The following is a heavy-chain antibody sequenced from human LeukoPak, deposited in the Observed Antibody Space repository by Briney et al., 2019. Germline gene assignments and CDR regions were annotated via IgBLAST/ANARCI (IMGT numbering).Heavy chain of an antibody. CDR2: ISGSGGST. V-gene: IGHV3-23*01. J-gene: IGHJ4*02. D-gene: IGHD6-13*01. Sequence: PGGSLRLSCAASGFTFSSYAMSWVRQAPGKGLEWVSAISGSGGSTYYAGSVKGRFTISRDNSKNTLYLQMNSLTAEDTAVYYCANPPAAAVSYYFDYWGQGTLVTVSS. CDR3: ANPPAAAVSYYFDY. CDR1: GFTFSSYA.